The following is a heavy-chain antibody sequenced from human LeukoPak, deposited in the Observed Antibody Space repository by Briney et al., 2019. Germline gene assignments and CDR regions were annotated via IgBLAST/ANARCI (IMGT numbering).Heavy chain of an antibody. CDR2: ISGDGGST. Sequence: AGGSLRLSCAAYGFTFDDYAMHWDRHAQGKGLEWVSLISGDGGSTYYADYVKGRLTIYRDNSKNSLYLQMNSLRTEDTALYYCAKGDGSGPMDVWGKGTTVTVSS. J-gene: IGHJ6*03. CDR3: AKGDGSGPMDV. CDR1: GFTFDDYA. D-gene: IGHD3-10*01. V-gene: IGHV3-43*02.